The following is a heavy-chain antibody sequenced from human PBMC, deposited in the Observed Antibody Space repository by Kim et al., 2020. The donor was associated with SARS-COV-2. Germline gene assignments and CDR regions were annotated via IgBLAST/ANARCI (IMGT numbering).Heavy chain of an antibody. CDR3: ARENMTTSYYYGMDV. J-gene: IGHJ6*02. Sequence: PSLKSRVTISVDTSKNQFSLKLSSVTAADTAVYYCARENMTTSYYYGMDVWGQGTTVTVSS. V-gene: IGHV4-59*01. D-gene: IGHD4-4*01.